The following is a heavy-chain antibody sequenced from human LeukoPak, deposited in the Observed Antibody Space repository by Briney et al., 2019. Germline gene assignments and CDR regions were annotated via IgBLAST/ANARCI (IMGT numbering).Heavy chain of an antibody. CDR1: GFTFSSYS. CDR3: ARDPGATDAFDI. Sequence: GGSLRLSCAASGFTFSSYSMNWVRQAPGKGLEWVSYISSSSSTIYYADSVKGRFTISRDNSKNTLYLQMNSLRAEDTAVYYCARDPGATDAFDIWGQGTMVTVSS. J-gene: IGHJ3*02. D-gene: IGHD5-12*01. CDR2: ISSSSSTI. V-gene: IGHV3-48*01.